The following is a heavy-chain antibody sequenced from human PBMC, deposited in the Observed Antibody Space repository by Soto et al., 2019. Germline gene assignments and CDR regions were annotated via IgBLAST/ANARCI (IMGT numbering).Heavy chain of an antibody. V-gene: IGHV1-2*04. D-gene: IGHD5-12*01. CDR2: INPNGGVT. J-gene: IGHJ6*03. Sequence: QVQLVQSGAEVRKPGASVTVSCRSSGDSFNDYYIHWVRQAPGQGFEWMGWINPNGGVTKYAQKFQGWVSMTRDTSISTVYMQLSRLRSDDTAVYYCARESGGATATLYYYYVYMDVWGTGTTVTVSS. CDR3: ARESGGATATLYYYYVYMDV. CDR1: GDSFNDYY.